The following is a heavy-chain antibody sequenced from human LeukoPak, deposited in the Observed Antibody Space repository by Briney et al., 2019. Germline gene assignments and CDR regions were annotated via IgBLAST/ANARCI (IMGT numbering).Heavy chain of an antibody. J-gene: IGHJ4*02. Sequence: GGSLRLSCAASGFTFSNWAITWVRQAPGMGLEWVSSISGDGSGTYYADSVKGRFTVSRDNSKDTLYLEINSLRVEDTAVYYCAKWAGSGEQIKRYFGPFDFWGQGTLVTVSS. CDR3: AKWAGSGEQIKRYFGPFDF. CDR1: GFTFSNWA. CDR2: ISGDGSGT. D-gene: IGHD1/OR15-1a*01. V-gene: IGHV3-23*01.